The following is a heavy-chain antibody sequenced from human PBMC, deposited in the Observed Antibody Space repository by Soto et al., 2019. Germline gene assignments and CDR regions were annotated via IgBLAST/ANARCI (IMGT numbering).Heavy chain of an antibody. Sequence: EVQLVESGGGLVQPGGSLRLSCAASGFTVSSNYMSWVRQAPGKGLERVSVIYSGGSTYYADSVKGRFTISRDNSKNTLYLQMNSLRAEDTAVYYCARDWGYCTNGVCYNYFDYWGQGTLVTVSS. CDR1: GFTVSSNY. CDR2: IYSGGST. V-gene: IGHV3-66*01. J-gene: IGHJ4*02. D-gene: IGHD2-8*01. CDR3: ARDWGYCTNGVCYNYFDY.